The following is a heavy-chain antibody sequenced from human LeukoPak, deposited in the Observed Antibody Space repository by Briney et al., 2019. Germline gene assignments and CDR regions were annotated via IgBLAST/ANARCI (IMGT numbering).Heavy chain of an antibody. CDR3: ARDRGGYGSGNYFDY. J-gene: IGHJ4*02. CDR2: IKQGGFER. Sequence: GGSLRLSCAASEFTFSSYWMTWVRQAPGKGLEWVANIKQGGFERHYVDSVRGRFTISRDNAKNSLYLQMNSLRAEDTAVYYCARDRGGYGSGNYFDYWGQGTLVTVSS. D-gene: IGHD3-10*01. CDR1: EFTFSSYW. V-gene: IGHV3-7*01.